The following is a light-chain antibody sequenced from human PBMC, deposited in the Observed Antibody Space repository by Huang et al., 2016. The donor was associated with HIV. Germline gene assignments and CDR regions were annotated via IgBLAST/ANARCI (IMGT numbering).Light chain of an antibody. CDR1: QNINLF. CDR2: AAS. V-gene: IGKV1-39*01. J-gene: IGKJ4*01. Sequence: DIQVTQSPSSLSASVGDRVTITCRASQNINLFLNWYQQKPGKAPKLLIYAASSLQSGVSSRFSGTGSGTNFSLTISSLQPADFATYYCRQNYSVSQLSFGGGTKVEIK. CDR3: RQNYSVSQLS.